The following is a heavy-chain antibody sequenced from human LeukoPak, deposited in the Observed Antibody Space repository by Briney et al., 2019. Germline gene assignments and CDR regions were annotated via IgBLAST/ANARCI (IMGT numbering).Heavy chain of an antibody. CDR2: IYGGGST. Sequence: GGSLRLSCAASGFTFRIYGMHWVRQAPGKGLEWVSVIYGGGSTYYADSVKGRFTISRDNSKNTLYLQMNSLRAEDTAVYYCARIQYSSGWYPDAFDIWGQGTMVTVSS. CDR3: ARIQYSSGWYPDAFDI. J-gene: IGHJ3*02. V-gene: IGHV3-66*01. CDR1: GFTFRIYG. D-gene: IGHD6-19*01.